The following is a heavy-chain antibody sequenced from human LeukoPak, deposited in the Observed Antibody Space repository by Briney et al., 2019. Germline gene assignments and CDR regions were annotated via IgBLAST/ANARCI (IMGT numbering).Heavy chain of an antibody. CDR2: IWYGGSNK. D-gene: IGHD5-24*01. CDR1: GFTFSSYG. J-gene: IGHJ3*02. Sequence: PGGSLRLSCAASGFTFSSYGMHWVRQAPGKGLEWVAVIWYGGSNKYYADSVKGRFTISRDNSKNTLYLQMNSLRAEDTAVYYCARELEMATIKDRDAFDIWGQGTMVTVSS. CDR3: ARELEMATIKDRDAFDI. V-gene: IGHV3-33*08.